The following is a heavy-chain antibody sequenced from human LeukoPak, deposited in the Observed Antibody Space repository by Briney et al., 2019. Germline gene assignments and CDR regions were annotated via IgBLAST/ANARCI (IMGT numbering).Heavy chain of an antibody. Sequence: SETLSLTCTVSGGSISSSSYYWGWIRQPPGKGLEWIGSIYSSGRTYYNPSLKSRVTIYVDTSKNQFSLKLSSVTAADTAVYYCARHGSGSGWFPFDYWGQGTLVTVSS. D-gene: IGHD6-19*01. CDR2: IYSSGRT. V-gene: IGHV4-39*01. CDR1: GGSISSSSYY. CDR3: ARHGSGSGWFPFDY. J-gene: IGHJ4*02.